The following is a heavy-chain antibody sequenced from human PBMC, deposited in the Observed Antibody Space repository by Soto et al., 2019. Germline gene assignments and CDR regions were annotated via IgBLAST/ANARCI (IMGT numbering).Heavy chain of an antibody. J-gene: IGHJ4*02. CDR1: GFTFSSYV. V-gene: IGHV3-64*01. CDR2: ISSHGGST. D-gene: IGHD3-22*01. Sequence: EVQLVESGGGLVQPGGSLRLSCAASGFTFSSYVMHSVRQAPGKGLEYGSVISSHGGSTYYGNSVKGRFTISRDHSKSTLYLQLGTLRGEDMAVYYCARASSGYALEYWGQGTLVTVSS. CDR3: ARASSGYALEY.